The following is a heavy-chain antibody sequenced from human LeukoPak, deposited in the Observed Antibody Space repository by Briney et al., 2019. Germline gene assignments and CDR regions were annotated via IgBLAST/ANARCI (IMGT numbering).Heavy chain of an antibody. J-gene: IGHJ4*02. CDR1: VGSISNTNW. V-gene: IGHV4-4*02. D-gene: IGHD2-8*01. CDR3: SRENGAFSPFGY. CDR2: ISLTGLT. Sequence: SGTLSLTCGVSVGSISNTNWLSWVRQPPGQGLEWIGEISLTGLTHYNPSLESRVTVSLDKSKNQLSLNLTSVTAADTALYYCSRENGAFSPFGYWGQGTLVTVLS.